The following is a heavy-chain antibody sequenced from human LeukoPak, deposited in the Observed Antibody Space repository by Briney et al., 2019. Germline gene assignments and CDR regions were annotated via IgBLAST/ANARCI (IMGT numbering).Heavy chain of an antibody. CDR2: IIPIFGTA. CDR1: GGTFSSYA. V-gene: IGHV1-69*13. J-gene: IGHJ6*02. D-gene: IGHD6-19*01. CDR3: ARVRRWGYSSGWSLTYYYGMDV. Sequence: ASVKVSCKVSGGTFSSYAISWVRQAPGQGLEWMGGIIPIFGTANYAQKFQGRVTITADESTSTAYMELSSLRSEDTAVYYCARVRRWGYSSGWSLTYYYGMDVWGQGTTVTVSS.